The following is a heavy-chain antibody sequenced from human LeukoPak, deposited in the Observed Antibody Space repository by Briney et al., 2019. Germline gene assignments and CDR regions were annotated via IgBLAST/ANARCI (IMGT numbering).Heavy chain of an antibody. V-gene: IGHV1-69*04. CDR1: GGTFISYT. CDR3: ARDSHGGSWIDY. D-gene: IGHD2-15*01. Sequence: SVKVSCKASGGTFISYTISWVRQAPGQGREWMGGIIPILGIANDAQKFQGRVTITADKSTSTAYMELSSLRSEDTAVYYCARDSHGGSWIDYWGQGTLVTVSS. CDR2: IIPILGIA. J-gene: IGHJ4*02.